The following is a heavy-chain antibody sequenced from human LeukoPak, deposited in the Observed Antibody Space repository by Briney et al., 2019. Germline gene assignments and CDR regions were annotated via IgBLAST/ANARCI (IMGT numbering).Heavy chain of an antibody. CDR3: AKDISRGEIMIYYFDY. D-gene: IGHD3/OR15-3a*01. V-gene: IGHV3-23*01. Sequence: GGSLRLSCVASGFQFSSFAMSWVRQAPGRGLQWVSAIRTVGNDPSYADSVRGRFTISRDNSKNTLYLQMDSLRVEDMGIYYCAKDISRGEIMIYYFDYWGQGTLVTVSS. CDR2: IRTVGNDP. CDR1: GFQFSSFA. J-gene: IGHJ4*02.